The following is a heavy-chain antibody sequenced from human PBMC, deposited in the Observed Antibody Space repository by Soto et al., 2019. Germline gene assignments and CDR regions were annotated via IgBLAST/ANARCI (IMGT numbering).Heavy chain of an antibody. CDR1: GGTFSSYA. CDR3: ARCQAQLLYWITMDV. V-gene: IGHV1-69*06. Sequence: QVQLVQSGAEVKKPGSSVKVSCTASGGTFSSYAISWVRQAPGQGLEWMGGIIPIFGTANYAQKFQGRVTITADKSTSTAYMELSSLRTEDTAEYSCARCQAQLLYWITMDVWGQETTVTVSS. J-gene: IGHJ6*02. D-gene: IGHD2-2*02. CDR2: IIPIFGTA.